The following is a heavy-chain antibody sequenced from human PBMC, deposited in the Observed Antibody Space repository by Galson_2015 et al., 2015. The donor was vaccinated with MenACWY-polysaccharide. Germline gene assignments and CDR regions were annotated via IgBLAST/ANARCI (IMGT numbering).Heavy chain of an antibody. CDR3: ARGVRSYFGSSGHFDY. J-gene: IGHJ4*02. D-gene: IGHD3-22*01. V-gene: IGHV4-59*12. CDR2: IYYSGST. Sequence: ETLSLTCSVSGSSISSYYWSWIRQPPGKGLEWIGYIYYSGSTNYNPSLESRVATSLDTSKNQFSLILTSVTTADTAVYYCARGVRSYFGSSGHFDYWGQGILVTVSS. CDR1: GSSISSYY.